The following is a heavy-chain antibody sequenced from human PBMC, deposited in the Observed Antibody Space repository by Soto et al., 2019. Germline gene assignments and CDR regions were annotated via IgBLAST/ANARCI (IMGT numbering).Heavy chain of an antibody. V-gene: IGHV4-61*07. CDR3: ARQRIGRITIFGVVPRYMDV. D-gene: IGHD3-3*01. Sequence: PGKGLEWIGYIYYSGSTNYNPSLKSRATISVDTSKNQFSLKLSSVTAADTAVYYCARQRIGRITIFGVVPRYMDVWGKGTTVTVSS. J-gene: IGHJ6*03. CDR2: IYYSGST.